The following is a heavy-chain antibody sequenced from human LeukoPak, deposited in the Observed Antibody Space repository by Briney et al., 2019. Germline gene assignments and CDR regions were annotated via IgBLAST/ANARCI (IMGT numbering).Heavy chain of an antibody. J-gene: IGHJ4*02. CDR1: GFTFNTYS. D-gene: IGHD1/OR15-1a*01. Sequence: GGSLRLSCAASGFTFNTYSMDWVRQAPGKGLECVSSMSSSSSSICYAGSVKGRFTISRDNAKNSLYLQMNSLRAEDTAVYYCLLTTRSRGFVYWGQGTLVTVCS. CDR2: MSSSSSSI. V-gene: IGHV3-21*01. CDR3: LLTTRSRGFVY.